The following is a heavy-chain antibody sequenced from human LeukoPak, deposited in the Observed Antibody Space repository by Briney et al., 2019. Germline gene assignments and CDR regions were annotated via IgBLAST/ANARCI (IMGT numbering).Heavy chain of an antibody. D-gene: IGHD1-26*01. CDR3: AKDGYGSYSVGYYYGMDV. J-gene: IGHJ6*02. CDR1: GFTVSSNY. CDR2: IYSGGST. Sequence: PGGTLRLSCAASGFTVSSNYMSWVRQAPGKGLEWVSVIYSGGSTYYADSVKGRFTISRDNSKNTLYLQMNSLRAEDTAVYYCAKDGYGSYSVGYYYGMDVWGQGTTVTVSS. V-gene: IGHV3-66*01.